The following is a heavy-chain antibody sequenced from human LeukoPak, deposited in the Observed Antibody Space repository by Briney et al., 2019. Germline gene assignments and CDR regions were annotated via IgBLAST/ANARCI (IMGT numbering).Heavy chain of an antibody. Sequence: GGSLRLSCAASGFTFSDYYMNWIRQAPGKGLEWVSYISITGSTTYYADSVKGRFTISRDNAKNTLYLQMNSLRAEDTAVYYCARSYYASVIWGQGTMVTVSS. CDR1: GFTFSDYY. V-gene: IGHV3-11*04. CDR3: ARSYYASVI. D-gene: IGHD1-26*01. J-gene: IGHJ3*02. CDR2: ISITGSTT.